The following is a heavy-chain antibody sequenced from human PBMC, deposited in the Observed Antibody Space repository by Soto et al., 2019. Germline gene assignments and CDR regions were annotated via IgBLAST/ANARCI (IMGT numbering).Heavy chain of an antibody. Sequence: VQLVESGGGVVQPGRSLRLSCAASGFVYSTYAMHWVRLSPGEGLEWVALIWNDGTKKYYVDSVKGRFTISRDNSQNTLKLQMDSLRVEDTAVYFCVRGIPSHYSGNWLYWYFDLWGRGPQVTVSS. V-gene: IGHV3-33*01. J-gene: IGHJ2*01. CDR1: GFVYSTYA. CDR3: VRGIPSHYSGNWLYWYFDL. D-gene: IGHD1-20*01. CDR2: IWNDGTKK.